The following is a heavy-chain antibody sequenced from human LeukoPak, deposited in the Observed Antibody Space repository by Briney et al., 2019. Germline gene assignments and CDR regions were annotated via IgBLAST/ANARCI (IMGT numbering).Heavy chain of an antibody. J-gene: IGHJ5*02. Sequence: PGGSLRLSCAASGFTFSSNWMHWVRQAPGKGLEWVAHINQHGSEEFYVDSVKGRFTISRENAKNSLYLHMNSLRAEDTAVYYCARAPKFRLVGVPKGPFDPWGQGTLVTVSS. V-gene: IGHV3-7*03. CDR2: INQHGSEE. CDR3: ARAPKFRLVGVPKGPFDP. CDR1: GFTFSSNW. D-gene: IGHD1-26*01.